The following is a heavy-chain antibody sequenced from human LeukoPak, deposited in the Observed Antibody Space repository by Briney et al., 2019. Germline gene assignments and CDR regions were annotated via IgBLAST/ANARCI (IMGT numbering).Heavy chain of an antibody. D-gene: IGHD1-26*01. CDR3: ATLPLSGSLDL. CDR2: ISSSGSTI. V-gene: IGHV3-48*03. Sequence: GGSLRLSCAAPGFTFRSYEMNWARQAPGKGLEWVSSISSSGSTIYYADSVKGRFTISRDNAKKSLYLQMNSLRAEDTAVYYCATLPLSGSLDLWGQGTLVTVSS. J-gene: IGHJ5*02. CDR1: GFTFRSYE.